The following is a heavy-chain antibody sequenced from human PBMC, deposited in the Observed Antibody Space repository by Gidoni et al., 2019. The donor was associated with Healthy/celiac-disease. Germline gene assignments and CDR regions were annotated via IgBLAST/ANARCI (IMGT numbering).Heavy chain of an antibody. Sequence: EVQLVESGGGLVQPGGSLRLSCAASGFTFSSYSMNWVRQAPGKGLEWVSYISSSSSTIYYADSVKGRFTISRDNAKNSLYLQMNSLRDEDTAVYYCATRYKVGAPQRNYFDYWGQGTLVTVSS. V-gene: IGHV3-48*02. CDR3: ATRYKVGAPQRNYFDY. CDR1: GFTFSSYS. J-gene: IGHJ4*02. CDR2: ISSSSSTI. D-gene: IGHD1-26*01.